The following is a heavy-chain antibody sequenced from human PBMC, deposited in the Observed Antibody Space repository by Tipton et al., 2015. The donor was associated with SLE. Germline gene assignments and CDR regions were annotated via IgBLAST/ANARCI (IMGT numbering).Heavy chain of an antibody. Sequence: SLRLSCVASGFNFSAFAMNWVRQAPGKGLEWVSVIYSRGSTYYSDSVKGRFTISRDSSKNSLYLQMNSLRPEDTAVYYCARCLVTMVRGHMDVWGKGTTVTVSS. V-gene: IGHV3-23*03. CDR2: IYSRGST. CDR3: ARCLVTMVRGHMDV. J-gene: IGHJ6*03. CDR1: GFNFSAFA. D-gene: IGHD3-10*01.